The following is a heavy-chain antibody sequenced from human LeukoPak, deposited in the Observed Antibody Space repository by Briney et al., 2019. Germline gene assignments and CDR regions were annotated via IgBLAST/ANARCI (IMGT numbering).Heavy chain of an antibody. CDR1: GGSISSGDYY. J-gene: IGHJ4*02. D-gene: IGHD4-17*01. CDR3: ARYGLTYYFDY. Sequence: SETLSLTCTVSGGSISSGDYYWSWIRQPPGTGLEWIGYIYYSGSTYYNPSLKSRVTISVDTSKNQFSLKLSSVTAADTAVYYCARYGLTYYFDYWGQGTLVTVSS. V-gene: IGHV4-30-4*08. CDR2: IYYSGST.